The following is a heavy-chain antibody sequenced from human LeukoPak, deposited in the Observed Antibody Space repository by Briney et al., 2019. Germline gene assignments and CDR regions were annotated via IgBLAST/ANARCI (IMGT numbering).Heavy chain of an antibody. J-gene: IGHJ4*02. V-gene: IGHV4-39*01. CDR3: ASQDYSSGWYYFDY. Sequence: SETLSLTCTVSGGSISSSSYYWGRIRQPPGKGLEGIGSIYYSGSTYYNPSLKSRVTMSVDTSKNQFSLKLNAVPAADTAVYYCASQDYSSGWYYFDYWGQGTLVTVSS. CDR1: GGSISSSSYY. CDR2: IYYSGST. D-gene: IGHD6-19*01.